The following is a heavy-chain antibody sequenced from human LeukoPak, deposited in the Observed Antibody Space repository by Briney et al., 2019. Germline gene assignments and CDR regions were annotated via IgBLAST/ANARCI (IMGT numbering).Heavy chain of an antibody. CDR2: ISSSSSYI. Sequence: GGSLRLSCAASGFTVSSNYMSWVRQAPGKGLGWVSSISSSSSYIYYADSVKGRFTISRDNAKNSLYLQMNSLRAEDTAVYYCATELPGDAFDIWGQGTMVTVSS. CDR1: GFTVSSNY. J-gene: IGHJ3*02. CDR3: ATELPGDAFDI. D-gene: IGHD1-1*01. V-gene: IGHV3-21*01.